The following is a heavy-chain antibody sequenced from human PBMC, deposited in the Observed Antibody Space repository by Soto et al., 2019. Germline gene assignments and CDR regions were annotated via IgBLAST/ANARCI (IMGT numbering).Heavy chain of an antibody. J-gene: IGHJ5*02. CDR1: AGSISSGTYY. V-gene: IGHV4-31*01. Sequence: QVQLQESGPGLLKPSQTLSLTCTVSAGSISSGTYYWNWIRQHPGKGLEWIGYMYYSGSTYYNPSLQSPLTISGDTSKNQFSLKLSPVTVADTAVYYCARGNDFRTGWFDPWGQGIMVTVSS. D-gene: IGHD4-4*01. CDR2: MYYSGST. CDR3: ARGNDFRTGWFDP.